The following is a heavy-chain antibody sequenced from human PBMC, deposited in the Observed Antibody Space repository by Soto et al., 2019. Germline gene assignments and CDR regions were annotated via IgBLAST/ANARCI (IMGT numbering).Heavy chain of an antibody. CDR3: AKGGGRGVPGGDYFDY. CDR1: GGSISGYY. Sequence: TSETLSLTCTVSGGSISGYYWSWIRQPPGKGLEWLGYIFYSGTTNYNPSLQSRLTISVDTSKNQFSLTLSSVTAADTAVYYCAKGGGRGVPGGDYFDYWGRGTLVTVSS. J-gene: IGHJ4*02. CDR2: IFYSGTT. D-gene: IGHD2-8*02. V-gene: IGHV4-59*01.